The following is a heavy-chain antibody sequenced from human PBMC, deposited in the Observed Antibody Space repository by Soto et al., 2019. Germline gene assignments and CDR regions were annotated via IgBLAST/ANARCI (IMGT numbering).Heavy chain of an antibody. CDR2: TYYRSKWYN. V-gene: IGHV6-1*01. CDR3: ARDLGVLSAAGTYYYYYYMDV. J-gene: IGHJ6*03. CDR1: GDSVSSNSAA. D-gene: IGHD6-13*01. Sequence: SQTLSLTCAISGDSVSSNSAAWNWIRQSPSRGLEWLGRTYYRSKWYNDYAVSVKSRITINPDTSKNQFSLQLNSVTPEDTAVYYCARDLGVLSAAGTYYYYYYMDVWGKGTTVTVSS.